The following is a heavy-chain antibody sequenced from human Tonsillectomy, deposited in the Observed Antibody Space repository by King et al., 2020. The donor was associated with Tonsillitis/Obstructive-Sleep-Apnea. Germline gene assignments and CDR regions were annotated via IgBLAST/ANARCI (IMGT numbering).Heavy chain of an antibody. CDR2: IYWDDDK. V-gene: IGHV2-5*02. D-gene: IGHD3-16*02. J-gene: IGHJ4*02. Sequence: QFTLKESGPTLVKPTQTLTLTCTFSGFSLSNCGVGVGWIRQPPGKALEWLALIYWDDDKRYRPSLRSRHTVTKDTPKNQVVLTMTNMDPVDTATNYCAHSRGHYEYIWGSYRFDYWGQGTLVTVSS. CDR1: GFSLSNCGVG. CDR3: AHSRGHYEYIWGSYRFDY.